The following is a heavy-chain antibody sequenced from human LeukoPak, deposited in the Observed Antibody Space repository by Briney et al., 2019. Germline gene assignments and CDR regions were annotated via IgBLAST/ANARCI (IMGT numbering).Heavy chain of an antibody. CDR2: IYTSGST. Sequence: SETLSLTCTVSGGSITSGSYYWSWIRQPAGKGLEWIGRIYTSGSTNYNPSLKSRVTISIDTSKNQFSLKVSSVTAADTAVYYCARDGGEWLRPNWFDPWGQGTLVTVSS. V-gene: IGHV4-61*02. CDR3: ARDGGEWLRPNWFDP. CDR1: GGSITSGSYY. D-gene: IGHD5-12*01. J-gene: IGHJ5*02.